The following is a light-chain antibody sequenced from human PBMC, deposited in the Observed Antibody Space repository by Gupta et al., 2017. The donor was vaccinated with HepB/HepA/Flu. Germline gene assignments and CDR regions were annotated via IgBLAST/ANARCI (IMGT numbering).Light chain of an antibody. CDR1: QSLLHSNGYNY. J-gene: IGKJ4*01. V-gene: IGKV2-28*01. CDR2: LGS. Sequence: DIVMTQSPLSLPVPPGEPASISCRSSQSLLHSNGYNYLDWYLQKPGQSPQLLIYLGSNRASGVPDRFSGSGSGTDFTLKISRVEAEDVGVYYCMQTLQTLLTFGGGTKVEIK. CDR3: MQTLQTLLT.